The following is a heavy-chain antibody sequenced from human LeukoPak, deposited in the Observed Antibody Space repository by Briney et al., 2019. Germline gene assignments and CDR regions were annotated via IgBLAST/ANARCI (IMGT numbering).Heavy chain of an antibody. Sequence: GGSLRLSCAASGFTFSNYWMSWVRQAPGQGLEWMGGTIPIFGTANYAQKFQGRVTITADESTSTAYMELSSLRSEDTAVYYCARDIPHYYDSSGYYPDHYGMDVWGQGTTVTVSS. CDR1: GFTFSNYW. CDR3: ARDIPHYYDSSGYYPDHYGMDV. D-gene: IGHD3-22*01. V-gene: IGHV1-69*01. CDR2: TIPIFGTA. J-gene: IGHJ6*02.